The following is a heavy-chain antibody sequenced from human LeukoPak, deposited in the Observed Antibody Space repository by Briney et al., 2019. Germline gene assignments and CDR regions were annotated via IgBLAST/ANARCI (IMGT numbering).Heavy chain of an antibody. Sequence: GGSLRLSCAASGFTFSSYAMHWVRQAPGKGLEGVAVISYDGSNKYYADSVKGRFTISRDNSRNTLYLQMNSLRAEDTAVYYCARDGYRATYYFDYWGQGTLVTVSS. CDR1: GFTFSSYA. CDR2: ISYDGSNK. V-gene: IGHV3-30-3*01. J-gene: IGHJ4*02. D-gene: IGHD1-26*01. CDR3: ARDGYRATYYFDY.